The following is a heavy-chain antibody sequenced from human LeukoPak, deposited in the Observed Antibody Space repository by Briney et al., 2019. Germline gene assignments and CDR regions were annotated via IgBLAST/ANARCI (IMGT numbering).Heavy chain of an antibody. CDR1: GGSISSSSYY. D-gene: IGHD1-7*01. J-gene: IGHJ5*02. CDR2: ICYSGST. Sequence: SETLSLTCTVSGGSISSSSYYWGWIRQPPGKGLEWIGSICYSGSTYYNPSLKSRVTISVDTSKNQFSLKLSSVTAADTAVYYCARVVTGTLLGNWFDPWGQGTLVTVSS. V-gene: IGHV4-39*07. CDR3: ARVVTGTLLGNWFDP.